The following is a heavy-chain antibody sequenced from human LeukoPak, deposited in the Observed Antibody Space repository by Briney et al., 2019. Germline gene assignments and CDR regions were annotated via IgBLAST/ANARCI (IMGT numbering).Heavy chain of an antibody. V-gene: IGHV1-18*01. CDR1: GYTFTSYD. CDR3: ARGAVSSALIAAAGTFDY. D-gene: IGHD6-13*01. J-gene: IGHJ4*02. Sequence: ASVKVSCKASGYTFTSYDINWVRQAPGQGLEWMGWISAYNGNTNYAQKLQGRVTMTTDTSTSTAYMELRSLRSDDTAVYYCARGAVSSALIAAAGTFDYWGQGTLVTVSS. CDR2: ISAYNGNT.